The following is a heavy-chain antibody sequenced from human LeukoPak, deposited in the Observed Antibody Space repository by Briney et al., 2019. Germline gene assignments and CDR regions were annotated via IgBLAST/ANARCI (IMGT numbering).Heavy chain of an antibody. CDR2: INPNSGGT. V-gene: IGHV1-2*02. CDR3: ARNDDWRSLY. CDR1: GYTFSDYA. Sequence: GASVKVSCKASGYTFSDYAITWVRQAPGQGLEWMGWINPNSGGTNYAQKFQGRVTMTRDTSISTAYMELSRLRSDDTAVYYCARNDDWRSLYWGQGTLVTVSS. D-gene: IGHD3-3*01. J-gene: IGHJ4*02.